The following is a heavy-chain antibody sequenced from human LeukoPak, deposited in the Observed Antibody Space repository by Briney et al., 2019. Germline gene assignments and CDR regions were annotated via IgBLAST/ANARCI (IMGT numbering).Heavy chain of an antibody. Sequence: ASVKVSCKASGYTFTSYGISWVRQAPGQGLEWMGWISAYNGNTNYAQKLQGRVTMTTDTSTSTAYMELRSLRSDDTAVYYCARMYYYDSSGYYDWFDPWGQGTLVTVSS. CDR2: ISAYNGNT. CDR3: ARMYYYDSSGYYDWFDP. CDR1: GYTFTSYG. J-gene: IGHJ5*02. V-gene: IGHV1-18*01. D-gene: IGHD3-22*01.